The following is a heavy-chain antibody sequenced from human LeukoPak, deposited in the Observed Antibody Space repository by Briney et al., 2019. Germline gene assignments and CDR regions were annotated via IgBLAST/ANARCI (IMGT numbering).Heavy chain of an antibody. V-gene: IGHV1-8*01. D-gene: IGHD4-23*01. CDR1: GYTFTNYD. CDR2: MSPNSGST. Sequence: GASVKVSCKASGYTFTNYDINWVRQATVQGLEWMGWMSPNSGSTGYAQKFQGRISMTRSTSIGTAYMELSSLTSEDTAVYYCARDYGDNSGWFDPWGQGTLVTVSS. J-gene: IGHJ5*02. CDR3: ARDYGDNSGWFDP.